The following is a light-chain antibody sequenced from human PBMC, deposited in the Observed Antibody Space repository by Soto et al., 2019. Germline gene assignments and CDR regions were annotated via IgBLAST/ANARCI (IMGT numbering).Light chain of an antibody. CDR1: QTIITY. V-gene: IGKV1-39*01. Sequence: DIQMTQSPSSLPASVGDKITITCRASQTIITYLNWSHQKPGKAPKLLIYAASTLQSGVPSRFSGSGSGTDFTLTITSLQPEDSAVYYCEQSYSAPLTFGGGSKVEI. CDR3: EQSYSAPLT. J-gene: IGKJ4*01. CDR2: AAS.